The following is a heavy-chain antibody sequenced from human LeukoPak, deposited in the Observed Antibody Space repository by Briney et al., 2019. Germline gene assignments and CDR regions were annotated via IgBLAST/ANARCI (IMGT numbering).Heavy chain of an antibody. Sequence: GGSLRLSCAASGFTFSSYSMNWVRQAPGKGLEWVSSISSSSSYIYYADSVKGRFTISRDNSKNTLYLQMNSLRAEDTAVYYCARGPTYYDFWSGYSTLDFWGQGTLVTVSS. J-gene: IGHJ4*02. CDR1: GFTFSSYS. V-gene: IGHV3-21*01. CDR3: ARGPTYYDFWSGYSTLDF. CDR2: ISSSSSYI. D-gene: IGHD3-3*01.